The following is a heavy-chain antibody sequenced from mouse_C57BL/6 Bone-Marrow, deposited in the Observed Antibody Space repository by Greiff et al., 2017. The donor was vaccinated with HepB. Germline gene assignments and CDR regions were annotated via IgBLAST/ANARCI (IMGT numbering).Heavy chain of an antibody. D-gene: IGHD6-1*01. V-gene: IGHV5-4*01. J-gene: IGHJ1*03. CDR3: ARDKTGAAGYFDV. CDR2: ISDGGSYT. CDR1: GFTFTSYA. Sequence: EVQGVESGGGLVKPGGSLKLSCAASGFTFTSYAMSWVRQTPEKRLEWVATISDGGSYTYYPDNVKGRITISRDNAKNTLYLQMSYLKSEDTAMYYCARDKTGAAGYFDVWGKGTTVTVSS.